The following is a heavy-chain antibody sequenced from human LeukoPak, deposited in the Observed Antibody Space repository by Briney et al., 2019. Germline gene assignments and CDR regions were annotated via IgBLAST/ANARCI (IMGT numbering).Heavy chain of an antibody. J-gene: IGHJ4*02. D-gene: IGHD3-16*02. V-gene: IGHV4-59*01. CDR3: ARSDYDYVWGSYRYPY. CDR2: IYYSGST. Sequence: PSETLSLTCTVSGGSISSYYWSWIRQPPGKGLEWIGYIYYSGSTNYNPSLKSRVTISVDTSKNQFSLKLSSVTAADTAVYYCARSDYDYVWGSYRYPYWGQGTLVTVSS. CDR1: GGSISSYY.